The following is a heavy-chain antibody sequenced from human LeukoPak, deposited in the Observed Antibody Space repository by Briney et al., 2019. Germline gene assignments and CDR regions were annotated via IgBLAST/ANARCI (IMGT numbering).Heavy chain of an antibody. CDR3: ARDRGY. CDR2: ISYDGRNN. CDR1: GFTFSSYA. D-gene: IGHD5-24*01. V-gene: IGHV3-30*04. Sequence: GGSLRLSCAASGFTFSSYAMYWVRQAPGEGLEWVAAISYDGRNNYYADSVKGRFTISRDNAKNSLYLQMNSLRAEDTAVYYCARDRGYWGQGTLVTVSS. J-gene: IGHJ4*02.